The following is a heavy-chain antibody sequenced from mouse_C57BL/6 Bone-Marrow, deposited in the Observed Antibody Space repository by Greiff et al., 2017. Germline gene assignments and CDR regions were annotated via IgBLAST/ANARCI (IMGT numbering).Heavy chain of an antibody. CDR2: IYPRDGST. V-gene: IGHV1-85*01. CDR3: ARRGGYGFYAMDY. J-gene: IGHJ4*01. D-gene: IGHD1-1*01. CDR1: GYTFTSYD. Sequence: VQLQQSGPELVKPGASVKLSCKASGYTFTSYDINWVKQRPGQGLEWIGWIYPRDGSTKYNEKFKGKATLTVATSSSTAYMELHSLTSEDSAVYFCARRGGYGFYAMDYWGQGTSVTVSS.